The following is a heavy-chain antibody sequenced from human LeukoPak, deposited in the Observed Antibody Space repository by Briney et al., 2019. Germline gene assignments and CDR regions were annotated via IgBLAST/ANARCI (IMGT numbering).Heavy chain of an antibody. V-gene: IGHV1-2*02. D-gene: IGHD6-13*01. Sequence: ASVTVSCKASGYTFTGYYMHWVRQAPGQGLEWMGWINPNSGGTNYAQKFHGRVAMTRDTSISTAYMELSRLRSDDTAVYYCARAAAGTDLGYWGQGTLVTVSS. CDR1: GYTFTGYY. CDR3: ARAAAGTDLGY. CDR2: INPNSGGT. J-gene: IGHJ4*02.